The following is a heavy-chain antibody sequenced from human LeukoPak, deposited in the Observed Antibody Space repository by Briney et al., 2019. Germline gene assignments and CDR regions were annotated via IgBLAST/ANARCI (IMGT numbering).Heavy chain of an antibody. CDR2: FDPEDGET. CDR1: GYTLTELS. D-gene: IGHD6-19*01. CDR3: ARDAGIAVAGTGPPYYYYGMDV. J-gene: IGHJ6*02. Sequence: ASVKVSCKVSGYTLTELSMHWVRQVPGKGLEWMGGFDPEDGETIYAQKFQGRVTMTEDTSTDTAYMELSSLRSEDTAVYYCARDAGIAVAGTGPPYYYYGMDVWGQGTTVTVSS. V-gene: IGHV1-24*01.